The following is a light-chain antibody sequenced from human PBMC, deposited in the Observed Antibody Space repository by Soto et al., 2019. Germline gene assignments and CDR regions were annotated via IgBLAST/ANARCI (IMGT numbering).Light chain of an antibody. CDR1: QDIGTP. CDR2: DAS. Sequence: AIQLTQFPSSLSASVGDRVTITCRASQDIGTPLVWYQQKPGKAPKLLIHDASTLQSGVPSRFSGSGSGTDFTLTISGLQPEDFATYHCQQHHSFCPLTFGGGTKVEIK. V-gene: IGKV1-13*02. J-gene: IGKJ4*01. CDR3: QQHHSFCPLT.